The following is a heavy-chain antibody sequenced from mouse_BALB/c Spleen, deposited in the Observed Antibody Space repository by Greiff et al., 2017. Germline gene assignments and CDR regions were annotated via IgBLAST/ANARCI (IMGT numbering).Heavy chain of an antibody. Sequence: EVKLVESGGGLVQHGGSLKLSCAASGFTFSSYTMSWVRQTPEKRLEWVAYISNGGGSTYYPDTVKGRFTISRDNAKNTLYLQMSSLKSEDTAMYYCARRGSYAMDYWGQGTSVTVSS. V-gene: IGHV5-12-2*01. CDR2: ISNGGGST. J-gene: IGHJ4*01. CDR1: GFTFSSYT. CDR3: ARRGSYAMDY. D-gene: IGHD1-1*02.